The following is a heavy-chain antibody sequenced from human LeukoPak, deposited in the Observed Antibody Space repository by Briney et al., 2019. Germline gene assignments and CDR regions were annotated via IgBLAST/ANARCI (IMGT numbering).Heavy chain of an antibody. J-gene: IGHJ4*02. V-gene: IGHV3-15*01. CDR2: IKSKTDGGTT. CDR1: GFTFSNAW. D-gene: IGHD7-27*01. Sequence: PGGSLRLSCAASGFTFSNAWMSWVRQAPGKGLEWVGRIKSKTDGGTTDYAAPVKGRFTISRDDSKNTLYLQMNSLKTEGTAVYYCTTEPTGDYFEYWGQGTLVTVSS. CDR3: TTEPTGDYFEY.